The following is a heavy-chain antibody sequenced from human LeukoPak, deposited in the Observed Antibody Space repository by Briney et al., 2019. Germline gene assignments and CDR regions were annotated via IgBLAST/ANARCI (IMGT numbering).Heavy chain of an antibody. Sequence: GGSLRLSCAASGFTVSSNYMSWVRQAPGKGLEWVSDIYSGGSTYYADSVKGRFTISRDNSKNTLYLQMNSLRAEDTAVYYCARDKVVPAAANGMDVWGQGTTVTVSS. CDR3: ARDKVVPAAANGMDV. CDR1: GFTVSSNY. J-gene: IGHJ6*02. V-gene: IGHV3-53*01. CDR2: IYSGGST. D-gene: IGHD2-2*01.